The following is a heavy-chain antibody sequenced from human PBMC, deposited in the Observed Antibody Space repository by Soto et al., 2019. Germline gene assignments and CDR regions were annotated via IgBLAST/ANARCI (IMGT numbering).Heavy chain of an antibody. J-gene: IGHJ3*02. D-gene: IGHD2-15*01. V-gene: IGHV1-69*06. CDR1: GGTFSSYA. CDR2: IIPIFGTA. CDR3: AILAATPYDAFDI. Sequence: GASVKVSCKASGGTFSSYAISWVRQAPGQGLEWMGGIIPIFGTANYAQKFQGRVTITADKSTSTAYMELSSLRSEDTAVYYCAILAATPYDAFDIWGQGTMVTVSS.